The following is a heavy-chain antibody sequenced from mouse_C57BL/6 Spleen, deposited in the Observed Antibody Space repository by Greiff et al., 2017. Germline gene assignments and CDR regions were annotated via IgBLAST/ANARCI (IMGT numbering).Heavy chain of an antibody. D-gene: IGHD4-1*01. CDR1: GFTFSSYA. Sequence: EVMLVESGGGLVKPGGSLKLSCAASGFTFSSYAMSWVRQTPEKRLEWVATISDGGSYTYYPDNVKGRFTISRDNAKNNLYLQMSHLKSEDTAMYYGARGGVGRWYFDVWGTGTTVTVSS. J-gene: IGHJ1*03. CDR3: ARGGVGRWYFDV. V-gene: IGHV5-4*03. CDR2: ISDGGSYT.